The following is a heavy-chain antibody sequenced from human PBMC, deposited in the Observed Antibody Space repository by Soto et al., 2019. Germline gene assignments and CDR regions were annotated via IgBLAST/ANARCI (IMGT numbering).Heavy chain of an antibody. V-gene: IGHV4-31*03. CDR1: GGSISSGGYY. J-gene: IGHJ4*02. CDR2: IYYSGSI. CDR3: ARAGYCSGGSCYSLYYFDY. Sequence: SETLFLTCTVSGGSISSGGYYWSWIRQDPGKGLEWIGYIYYSGSIYYNKSLKSRVTISVDTSKNQFSLKLSSVTAADTAVYYCARAGYCSGGSCYSLYYFDYWGQGTLVTVSS. D-gene: IGHD2-15*01.